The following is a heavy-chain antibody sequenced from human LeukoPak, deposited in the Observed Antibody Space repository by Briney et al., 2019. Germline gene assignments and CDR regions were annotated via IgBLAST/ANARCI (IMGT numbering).Heavy chain of an antibody. J-gene: IGHJ4*02. CDR1: GGSISSYY. Sequence: SETLSLTCTVSGGSISSYYWNWIRQPAGKGLEWIGRIFTSGSTSYNPSLKSRVTMSVDTSKNQFSLKLSSVTAADTAVYYCARGSNYVGFDYWGQGTLVTVSS. CDR3: ARGSNYVGFDY. D-gene: IGHD4-11*01. V-gene: IGHV4-4*07. CDR2: IFTSGST.